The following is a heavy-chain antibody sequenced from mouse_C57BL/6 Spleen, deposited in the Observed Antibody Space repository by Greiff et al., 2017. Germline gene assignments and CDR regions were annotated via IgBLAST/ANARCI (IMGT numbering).Heavy chain of an antibody. CDR2: IYPGDGDT. CDR1: GYAFSSYW. Sequence: QVHVKQSGAELVKPGASVKISCKASGYAFSSYWMNWVKQRPGKGLAWIGQIYPGDGDTNYNGKFKGKATLTADKSSSTAYMQLSSLTSEDSAVYFCARRMGLPLDYWGQGTTLTVSS. D-gene: IGHD2-4*01. CDR3: ARRMGLPLDY. J-gene: IGHJ2*01. V-gene: IGHV1-80*01.